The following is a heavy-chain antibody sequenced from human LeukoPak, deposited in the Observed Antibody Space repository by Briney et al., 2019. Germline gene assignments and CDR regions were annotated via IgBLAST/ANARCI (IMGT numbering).Heavy chain of an antibody. CDR1: GFTFSSYW. J-gene: IGHJ4*02. V-gene: IGHV3-7*03. Sequence: PGGSLRLSCAASGFTFSSYWMSWVRQVPGKGLEWVANIKQDGSEKCYVDSVKGRFTISRDNAKNSLYLQMNSLRAEDTAVYYCARAYYDSSGSNYDYWGQGTLVTVSS. D-gene: IGHD3-22*01. CDR3: ARAYYDSSGSNYDY. CDR2: IKQDGSEK.